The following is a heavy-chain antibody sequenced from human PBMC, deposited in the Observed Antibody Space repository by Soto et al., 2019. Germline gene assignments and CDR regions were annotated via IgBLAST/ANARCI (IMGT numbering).Heavy chain of an antibody. J-gene: IGHJ5*02. CDR1: GFTFGDYA. V-gene: IGHV3-49*03. CDR3: TGPGIAAAGTWFDP. Sequence: GGSLRLSCTASGFTFGDYAMSWFRQAPGKGLEWVGFIRSKAYGGTTEYAASVKGRFTISRDDSKSIAYLQMNSLKTEDTAVYYCTGPGIAAAGTWFDPWGQGTLVTVSS. CDR2: IRSKAYGGTT. D-gene: IGHD6-13*01.